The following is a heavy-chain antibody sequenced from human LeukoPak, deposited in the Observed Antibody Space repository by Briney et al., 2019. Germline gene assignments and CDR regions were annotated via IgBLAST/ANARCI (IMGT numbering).Heavy chain of an antibody. CDR2: ISSSSSYI. D-gene: IGHD1-26*01. CDR3: ARGRYSGSYRDWFDP. Sequence: GGSLRLSCAASGFTFSSYSMNWVRQAPGKGLEWVSSISSSSSYIYYAGSVKGRFTISRDNAKNSLYLQMNSLRAEDTAVYYCARGRYSGSYRDWFDPWGQGTLVTVSS. V-gene: IGHV3-21*01. CDR1: GFTFSSYS. J-gene: IGHJ5*02.